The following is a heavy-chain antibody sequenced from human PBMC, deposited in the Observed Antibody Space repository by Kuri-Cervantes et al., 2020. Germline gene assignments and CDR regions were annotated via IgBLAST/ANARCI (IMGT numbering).Heavy chain of an antibody. CDR1: GFTFSSYG. D-gene: IGHD3-16*01. J-gene: IGHJ6*02. V-gene: IGHV3-33*08. CDR3: ATGGWGSRDYYYYYGMDV. Sequence: GGSLRLSCAASGFTFSSYGMHWVRQAPGKGLEWVAVIWYDGSNKYYADSVKGRFTISRDNSKNTLYLQMNSLRAEDTALYYCATGGWGSRDYYYYYGMDVWGQGTTVTVSS. CDR2: IWYDGSNK.